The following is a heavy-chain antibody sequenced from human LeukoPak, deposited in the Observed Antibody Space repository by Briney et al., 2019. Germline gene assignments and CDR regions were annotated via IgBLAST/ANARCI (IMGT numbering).Heavy chain of an antibody. CDR3: ARGEGEAFDI. D-gene: IGHD3-16*01. V-gene: IGHV4-4*08. J-gene: IGHJ3*02. CDR2: IYTSGST. Sequence: SETLSLTCTVSGGSISSYYWSWIRQPPGKGLEWIGYIYTSGSTNYNPSLKSRVTMSVDTSKNQFSLKLSSVTAADTAVYYCARGEGEAFDIWGQGTMVTVSS. CDR1: GGSISSYY.